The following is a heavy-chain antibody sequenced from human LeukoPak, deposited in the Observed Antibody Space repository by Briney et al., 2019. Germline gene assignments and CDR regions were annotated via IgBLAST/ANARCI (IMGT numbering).Heavy chain of an antibody. J-gene: IGHJ3*02. Sequence: ASVKVSCKASEYTFTSYYMHWVRQAPGQGLEWMGIINPSGGSTSYAQKFQGRVTMTRDMSTSTVYMELSSLRSEDKAVYYCARGGGYYDSSGYYEDAFDIWGQGTMVTVSS. D-gene: IGHD3-22*01. V-gene: IGHV1-46*01. CDR2: INPSGGST. CDR3: ARGGGYYDSSGYYEDAFDI. CDR1: EYTFTSYY.